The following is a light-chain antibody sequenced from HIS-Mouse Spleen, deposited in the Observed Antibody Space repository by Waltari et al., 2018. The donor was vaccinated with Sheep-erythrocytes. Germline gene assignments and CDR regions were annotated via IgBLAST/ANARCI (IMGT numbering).Light chain of an antibody. CDR3: QQYYSTPFT. Sequence: DIVMTQSPDSLAVSLGERATINCKPSQSVLYSSNNKNYLAWYQQKPGHPPKLLIYWATTRDSGVPARFSGSGSGTDFTLTISSLQAEDVAVYYCQQYYSTPFTFGPGTKVDIK. CDR1: QSVLYSSNNKNY. V-gene: IGKV4-1*01. CDR2: WAT. J-gene: IGKJ3*01.